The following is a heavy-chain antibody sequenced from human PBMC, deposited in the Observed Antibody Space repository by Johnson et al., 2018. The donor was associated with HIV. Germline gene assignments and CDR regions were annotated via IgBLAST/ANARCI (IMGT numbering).Heavy chain of an antibody. D-gene: IGHD3-16*01. J-gene: IGHJ3*02. CDR3: VRDDRPDGFDI. Sequence: EKLVESGGGLVQPGGSLRLSCAASGFTISGFYMSWVRQAPGKVPEWLSVVSSGGTSYYADSVRGRFTVSRDNSKNTLYLQMSSLRAEDTALYYCVRDDRPDGFDIWGQGTMVTVSS. V-gene: IGHV3-66*02. CDR1: GFTISGFY. CDR2: VSSGGTS.